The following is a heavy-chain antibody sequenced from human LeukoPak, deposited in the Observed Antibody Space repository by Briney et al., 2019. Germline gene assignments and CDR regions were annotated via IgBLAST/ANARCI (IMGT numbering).Heavy chain of an antibody. J-gene: IGHJ4*02. D-gene: IGHD6-13*01. CDR2: ISSSGSYI. Sequence: GGSLRLSCAASGFTFSSYSMNWVRQAPGKGLEWVSTISSSGSYIYYADSVKGRFTISRDNAKNSLYLQMNSLRAEDTAVYYCARVGGYSSSFDYWGQGTLVTVSS. V-gene: IGHV3-21*01. CDR3: ARVGGYSSSFDY. CDR1: GFTFSSYS.